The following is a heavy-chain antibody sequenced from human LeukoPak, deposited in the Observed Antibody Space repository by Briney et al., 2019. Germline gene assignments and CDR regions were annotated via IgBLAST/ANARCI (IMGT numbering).Heavy chain of an antibody. V-gene: IGHV4-31*03. D-gene: IGHD3-16*01. CDR3: ARESLAYYFDY. CDR1: GGSISSGGYY. Sequence: PSETLSLTCTVSGGSISSGGYYWSWIRQHPGKGLEWIGYIYYSGSTYYNPSLKSRVTISVDTSKNQFSLKLSSVTAADTAVYYCARESLAYYFDYWGQGTLVTVSS. CDR2: IYYSGST. J-gene: IGHJ4*02.